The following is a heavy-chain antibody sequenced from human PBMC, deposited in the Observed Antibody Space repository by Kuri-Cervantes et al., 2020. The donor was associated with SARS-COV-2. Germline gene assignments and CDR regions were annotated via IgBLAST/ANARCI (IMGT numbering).Heavy chain of an antibody. CDR2: ISSSGSTI. D-gene: IGHD6-19*01. CDR3: ARDRFGRGWYDY. CDR1: GGSISSSS. V-gene: IGHV3-11*04. Sequence: LSLTCTVSGGSISSSSHYWGWIRQAPGKGLEWVSYISSSGSTIYYADSVKGRFTISRDNAKNSLYLQMNSLRAEDTAVYYCARDRFGRGWYDYWGQGTLVTVSS. J-gene: IGHJ4*02.